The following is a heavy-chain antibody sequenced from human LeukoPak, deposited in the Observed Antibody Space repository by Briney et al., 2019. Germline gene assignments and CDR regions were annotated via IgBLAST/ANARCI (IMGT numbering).Heavy chain of an antibody. CDR1: GGSISSYY. J-gene: IGHJ4*02. CDR3: ARFRINRLDY. CDR2: IYYGGST. V-gene: IGHV4-59*01. Sequence: SETLSLTCTVSGGSISSYYWSWIRQPPGKGLEWIGYIYYGGSTNYNPSLKSRVTISVDTSKNQFSLKLSSVTAADTAVYYCARFRINRLDYWGQGTLVTVSS. D-gene: IGHD2-15*01.